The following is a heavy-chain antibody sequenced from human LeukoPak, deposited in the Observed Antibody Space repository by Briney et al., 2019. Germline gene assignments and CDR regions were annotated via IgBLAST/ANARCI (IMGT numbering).Heavy chain of an antibody. CDR1: GGTFSSYA. Sequence: SVKVSCKASGGTFSSYAISWARQAPGQGLEWMGRIIPIFGTANYAQKFQGRVTITTDESTSTAYMELSSLRSEDTAVYYCASSPLPGAYSRSYASDYWGQGTLVTVSS. D-gene: IGHD1-26*01. CDR3: ASSPLPGAYSRSYASDY. J-gene: IGHJ4*02. CDR2: IIPIFGTA. V-gene: IGHV1-69*05.